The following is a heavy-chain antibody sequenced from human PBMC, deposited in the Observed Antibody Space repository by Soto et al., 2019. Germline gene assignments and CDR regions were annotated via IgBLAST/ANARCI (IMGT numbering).Heavy chain of an antibody. J-gene: IGHJ4*02. CDR3: TRGIASGDY. V-gene: IGHV1-46*03. CDR2: INPNGGST. CDR1: GYIFTNFY. Sequence: QVQLVQPGAEVKKPGASVKFSCNASGYIFTNFYIHWVRQAPGQGLEWIGIINPNGGSTNYAQNDQGRVTMTRDTSTSTVYMDLSSLRSEDTAVYYCTRGIASGDYWGQGTLITVSS.